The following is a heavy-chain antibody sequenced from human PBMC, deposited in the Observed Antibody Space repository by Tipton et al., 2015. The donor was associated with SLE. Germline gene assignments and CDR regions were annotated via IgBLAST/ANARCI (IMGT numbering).Heavy chain of an antibody. D-gene: IGHD3-10*01. CDR1: GGSISSSSYY. CDR2: IPSSGST. J-gene: IGHJ4*02. Sequence: TLSLTCTVSGGSISSSSYYRGWIRQPPGKGLEWFASIPSSGSTDHNPSLRSRVSISLDTSKNQFSLRLTSATAADTAVYYCARRGRSAWFPGVWGQGTLVTVSS. CDR3: ARRGRSAWFPGV. V-gene: IGHV4-39*07.